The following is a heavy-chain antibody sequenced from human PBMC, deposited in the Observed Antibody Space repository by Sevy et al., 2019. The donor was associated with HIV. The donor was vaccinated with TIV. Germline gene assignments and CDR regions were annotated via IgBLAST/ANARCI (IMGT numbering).Heavy chain of an antibody. D-gene: IGHD3-10*01. V-gene: IGHV3-30*18. CDR2: LSLQGTNK. CDR1: GTNFGAFA. CDR3: AKDVVGGTYYIENYYYGMDV. Sequence: GGSLRLSCAVSGTNFGAFAMHWVRQAPGKGLEWVAGLSLQGTNKYYADSLKGRFNISRDNSKDILYLHMKSQRPEDTAIYYCAKDVVGGTYYIENYYYGMDVWGLGTTVTVSS. J-gene: IGHJ6*02.